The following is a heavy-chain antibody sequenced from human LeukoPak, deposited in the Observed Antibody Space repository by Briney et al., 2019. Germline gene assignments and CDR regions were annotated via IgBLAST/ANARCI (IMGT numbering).Heavy chain of an antibody. Sequence: PGGSLRLSCAASGFTFDDYAMHWVRQAPGKGLEWVSGISWNSGSIGYADSVKGRFTISRDNAKNSLYLQMNSLRAEDTALYYCAKALLGATIQGPVDYWGQGTLVTVSS. J-gene: IGHJ4*02. CDR3: AKALLGATIQGPVDY. D-gene: IGHD1-26*01. CDR1: GFTFDDYA. CDR2: ISWNSGSI. V-gene: IGHV3-9*01.